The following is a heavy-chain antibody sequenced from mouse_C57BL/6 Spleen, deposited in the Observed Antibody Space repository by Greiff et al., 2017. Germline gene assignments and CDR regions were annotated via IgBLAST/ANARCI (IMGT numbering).Heavy chain of an antibody. J-gene: IGHJ2*01. V-gene: IGHV1-61*01. Sequence: QVQLKQPGAELVRPGSSVKLSCKASGYTFTSYWMDWVKQRPGQGLEWIGNIYPSDSETHYNQKFKDKATLTVDKSSSTAYMQLSSLTSEDSAVYYCARGGGLRGDYWGQGTTLTVSS. CDR3: ARGGGLRGDY. CDR1: GYTFTSYW. D-gene: IGHD2-4*01. CDR2: IYPSDSET.